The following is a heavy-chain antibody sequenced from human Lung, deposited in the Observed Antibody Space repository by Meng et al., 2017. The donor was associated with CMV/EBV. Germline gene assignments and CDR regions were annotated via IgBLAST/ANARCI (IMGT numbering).Heavy chain of an antibody. V-gene: IGHV4-59*01. J-gene: IGHJ4*02. Sequence: HVPLREPGPGLVTPSEPLSLSCTVSGGSINSYYWSWIRQPPGQGLEWLGYFYYRGNSNYNPSLKSRVTISVDTSKNLFSLNLTSVTAADAALYYCARGSYLAVEGWGLGTLVTVSS. CDR2: FYYRGNS. CDR1: GGSINSYY. D-gene: IGHD2-21*01. CDR3: ARGSYLAVEG.